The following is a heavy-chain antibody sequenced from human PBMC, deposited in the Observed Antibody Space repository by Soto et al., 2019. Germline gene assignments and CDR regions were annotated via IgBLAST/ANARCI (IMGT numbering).Heavy chain of an antibody. CDR1: GFTFSSYS. Sequence: EVQLVESGGGLVKPGGSLRLSCAASGFTFSSYSMNWVRQAPGKGLEWVSSISSSSSYIYYADSVKGRFTISRDNAKNSLYLQMNSLRAEDTAVYYCARAGGGWPYNWFDPWGQGTLVTVSS. CDR3: ARAGGGWPYNWFDP. J-gene: IGHJ5*02. V-gene: IGHV3-21*01. CDR2: ISSSSSYI. D-gene: IGHD6-19*01.